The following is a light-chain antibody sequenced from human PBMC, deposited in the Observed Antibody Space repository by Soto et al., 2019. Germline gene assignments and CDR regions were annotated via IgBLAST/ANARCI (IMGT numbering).Light chain of an antibody. CDR3: QQYHSLPPWT. Sequence: DIQMSQSPSSLSASVGDRVTITCQASQDIDNYLNWYLQKLSKAPKLLIYDASNLETGVPSGLSGSGSGTDFTFTINSLHPEDIATYYCQQYHSLPPWTFGQGTKVDIK. J-gene: IGKJ1*01. CDR1: QDIDNY. V-gene: IGKV1-33*01. CDR2: DAS.